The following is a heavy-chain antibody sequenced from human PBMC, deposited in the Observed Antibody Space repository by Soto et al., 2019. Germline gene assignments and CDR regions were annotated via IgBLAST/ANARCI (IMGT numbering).Heavy chain of an antibody. D-gene: IGHD3-9*01. CDR2: IKSKTDGGTT. J-gene: IGHJ4*02. CDR1: GFTFSNAW. CDR3: TTGYYDILTGQGGNIDY. Sequence: EVQLVESGGGLVKPGGSLRLSCAASGFTFSNAWMNWVRQAPGKGLEWVGRIKSKTDGGTTDYAAPVKGRFTISRDDSKNTLYLQMNSLKTEDTAVYYCTTGYYDILTGQGGNIDYWGQGTLVTVSS. V-gene: IGHV3-15*07.